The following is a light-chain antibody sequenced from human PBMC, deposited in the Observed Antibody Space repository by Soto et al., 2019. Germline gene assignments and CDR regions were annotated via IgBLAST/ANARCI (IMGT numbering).Light chain of an antibody. CDR1: QSVSSY. J-gene: IGKJ2*01. V-gene: IGKV3-11*01. CDR2: DAS. CDR3: QQRSNLPPYT. Sequence: EIVLTQSPATLSLSPGERATLSCRASQSVSSYLAWYQQKPGQAPRLHIYDASNRATGLPARFSGSGSGTVFTLTISVLEPEDFAVYYCQQRSNLPPYTFGQGTKLEFK.